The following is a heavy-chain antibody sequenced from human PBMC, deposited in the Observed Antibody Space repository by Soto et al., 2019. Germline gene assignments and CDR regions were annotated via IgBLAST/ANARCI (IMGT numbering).Heavy chain of an antibody. D-gene: IGHD5-12*01. CDR1: GYSLTEYY. J-gene: IGHJ5*02. CDR3: AKGDNLGPKTGYAFDP. Sequence: GASVKVSCKASGYSLTEYYLHWVRQAPGQGLEWMGWINPTTGGTTYAQKFEGRVTMTRDRSVNTAYMQLNSVTPEDTAVYYCAKGDNLGPKTGYAFDPWGQGILVTVSS. V-gene: IGHV1-2*02. CDR2: INPTTGGT.